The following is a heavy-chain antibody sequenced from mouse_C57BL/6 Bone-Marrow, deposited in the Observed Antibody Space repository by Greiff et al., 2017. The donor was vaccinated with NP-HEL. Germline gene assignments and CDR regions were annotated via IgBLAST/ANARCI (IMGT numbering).Heavy chain of an antibody. CDR3: AREGDYYAMDY. V-gene: IGHV5-17*01. Sequence: EVHLVESGGGLVKPGGSLKLSCAASGFTFSDYGMHWVRQAPEKGLEWVAYISSGSSTIYYADTVKGRFTISRDNAKNTLFLQMTSLRSEDTAMYYCAREGDYYAMDYWGQGTSVTVSS. CDR2: ISSGSSTI. CDR1: GFTFSDYG. J-gene: IGHJ4*01.